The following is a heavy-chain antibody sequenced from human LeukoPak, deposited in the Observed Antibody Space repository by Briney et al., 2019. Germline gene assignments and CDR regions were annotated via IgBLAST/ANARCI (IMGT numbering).Heavy chain of an antibody. V-gene: IGHV3-21*01. CDR1: GFTFSSYS. Sequence: GGSLRLSCAASGFTFSSYSMNWVRQAPGKGLEWVPSISSSSSYIYYADSVKGRFTISRDNAKNSLYLQMNSLRAEDTAVYYCAREGSEGYSYGFMDVWGKGTTVTVSS. CDR2: ISSSSSYI. D-gene: IGHD5-18*01. J-gene: IGHJ6*03. CDR3: AREGSEGYSYGFMDV.